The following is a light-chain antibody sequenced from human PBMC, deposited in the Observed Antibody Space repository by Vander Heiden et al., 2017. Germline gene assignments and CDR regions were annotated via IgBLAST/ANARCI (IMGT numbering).Light chain of an antibody. CDR1: QTIHKW. CDR2: DAS. V-gene: IGKV1-5*01. CDR3: QQYYTFPWT. J-gene: IGKJ1*01. Sequence: DIQMTQSPSTLSTSVEDRVTISCRASQTIHKWLAWYQQKPGKAPELLIYDASTLQSGVPSRFSGAGSGTEFTLTISSLQPDDFATYYCQQYYTFPWTFGRETKVDI.